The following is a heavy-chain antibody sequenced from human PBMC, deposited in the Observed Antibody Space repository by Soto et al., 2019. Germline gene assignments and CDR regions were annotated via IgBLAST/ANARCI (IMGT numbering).Heavy chain of an antibody. CDR3: AHKGRYYYDSSGYLAQDAFDI. CDR1: GFSLSTSGVG. D-gene: IGHD3-22*01. Sequence: QITLKESGPTLVKPTQTLTLTCTFSGFSLSTSGVGVGWIRQPPGKALEWLALIYWDDDKRYSPSLKSRLTITKDTSKNQVVLTMTNMDPVDTATYYCAHKGRYYYDSSGYLAQDAFDIWGQGTMVTVSS. CDR2: IYWDDDK. J-gene: IGHJ3*02. V-gene: IGHV2-5*02.